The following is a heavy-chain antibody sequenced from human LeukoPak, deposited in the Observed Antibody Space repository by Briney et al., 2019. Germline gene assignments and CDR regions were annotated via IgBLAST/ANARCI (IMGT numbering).Heavy chain of an antibody. CDR1: GFTFSGSA. Sequence: GGSLKLSCAASGFTFSGSAMHWVRQASRKGLEWVGRIRSKANSYATAYAASVKGRFTISRDDSKNTAYLQMNSLKTEDTAVYYCTRTTVTTSGWFDPWGQGTLVTVSS. V-gene: IGHV3-73*01. CDR3: TRTTVTTSGWFDP. CDR2: IRSKANSYAT. J-gene: IGHJ5*02. D-gene: IGHD4-17*01.